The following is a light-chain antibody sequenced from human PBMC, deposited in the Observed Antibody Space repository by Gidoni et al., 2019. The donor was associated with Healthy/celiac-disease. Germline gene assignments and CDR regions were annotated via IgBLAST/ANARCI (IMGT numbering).Light chain of an antibody. J-gene: IGKJ1*01. CDR1: QSHSSY. Sequence: DIPMTQSPSSLSASVGDRVTITCRASQSHSSYLNWYQQKPGKAPKLLIYAASSLQSGVPPRFSGSGSGTDFTLTISSLQPEDFATYYCQQSYSTPWTFGQGTKVEIK. CDR2: AAS. CDR3: QQSYSTPWT. V-gene: IGKV1-39*01.